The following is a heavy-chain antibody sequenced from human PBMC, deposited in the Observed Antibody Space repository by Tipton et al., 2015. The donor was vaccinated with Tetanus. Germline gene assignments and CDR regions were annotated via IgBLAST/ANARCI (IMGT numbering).Heavy chain of an antibody. Sequence: VQLVQSGAEVKKPGESLKISCKGSGYSFTSYWIGWVRQMPGKGLEWMGIIYPGDSDTRYSPSFQGQVTISADKSISTAYLQWSSLKASDTAMYYCARTYYYDSSGYLGSDDAFDIWGQGTMVTVSS. V-gene: IGHV5-51*01. D-gene: IGHD3-22*01. J-gene: IGHJ3*02. CDR1: GYSFTSYW. CDR2: IYPGDSDT. CDR3: ARTYYYDSSGYLGSDDAFDI.